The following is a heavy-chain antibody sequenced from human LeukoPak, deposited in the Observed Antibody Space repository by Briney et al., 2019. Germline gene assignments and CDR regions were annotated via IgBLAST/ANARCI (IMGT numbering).Heavy chain of an antibody. CDR1: GYTFTGYY. V-gene: IGHV1-2*02. D-gene: IGHD3-10*01. CDR3: ARDPGGITADY. CDR2: INPNSGGT. J-gene: IGHJ4*02. Sequence: SVKVSCKASGYTFTGYYMHWVRQAPGQGPEWMGWINPNSGGTNYAQKLQGRVTMTTDTSTSTAYMELRSLRSDDTAVYYCARDPGGITADYWGQGTLVTVSS.